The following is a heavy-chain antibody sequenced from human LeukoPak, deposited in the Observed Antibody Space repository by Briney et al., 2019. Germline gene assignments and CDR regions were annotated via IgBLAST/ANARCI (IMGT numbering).Heavy chain of an antibody. CDR3: AKGIDIVVVPAATMSN. CDR1: GFTFSSYA. Sequence: PGGSLRLSCAASGFTFSSYAMSWVRQAPGKGLEWVSAISGSGGSTYYVDSAKGRFTISRDNSKNTLYLQMNSLRAEDTAVYYCAKGIDIVVVPAATMSNWGQGTLVTVSS. D-gene: IGHD2-2*01. CDR2: ISGSGGST. J-gene: IGHJ4*02. V-gene: IGHV3-23*01.